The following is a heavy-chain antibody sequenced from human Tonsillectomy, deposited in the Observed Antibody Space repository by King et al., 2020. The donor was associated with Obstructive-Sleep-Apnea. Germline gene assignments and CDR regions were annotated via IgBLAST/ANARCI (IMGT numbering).Heavy chain of an antibody. CDR2: ISYDGINK. Sequence: VQLVESGGGVVQPGRSLRLSCVASGFTFSSYAVHWVRQAPGKGLEWVAVISYDGINKYYADSVKGRFIISRDNSKNTLYLQMNSLRAEDTAVYYCARDLDIVVVVAATPTGFDYWGQGTLLTVSS. CDR1: GFTFSSYA. CDR3: ARDLDIVVVVAATPTGFDY. J-gene: IGHJ4*02. D-gene: IGHD2-15*01. V-gene: IGHV3-30*04.